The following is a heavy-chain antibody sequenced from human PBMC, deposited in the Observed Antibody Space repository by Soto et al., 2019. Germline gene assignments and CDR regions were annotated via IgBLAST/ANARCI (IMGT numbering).Heavy chain of an antibody. V-gene: IGHV3-30*18. J-gene: IGHJ4*02. D-gene: IGHD3-16*02. CDR1: GFSFSSFG. CDR2: NSYDGSNK. Sequence: GGSLRLSCAASGFSFSSFGMHWVRQAPGKGLEWVAFNSYDGSNKYYADSVKGRFTISRDSSKKTLYLQMNSLRPEDTAVYYCAKALGELSPESYDYWGQGTLVTVSS. CDR3: AKALGELSPESYDY.